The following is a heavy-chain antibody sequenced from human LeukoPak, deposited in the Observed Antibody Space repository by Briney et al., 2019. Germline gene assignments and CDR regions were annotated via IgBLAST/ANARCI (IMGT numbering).Heavy chain of an antibody. V-gene: IGHV3-48*04. D-gene: IGHD2-21*02. Sequence: QTGGSLRLSCAASGFTFSSYSMNRVRQAPGRGLEWVSYISSSSSTIYYADSVKGRFTISRDNAKNSLYLQMNSLRAEDTAVYYCARDYVVVTATLDYWGQGTLVTVSS. CDR1: GFTFSSYS. CDR2: ISSSSSTI. J-gene: IGHJ4*02. CDR3: ARDYVVVTATLDY.